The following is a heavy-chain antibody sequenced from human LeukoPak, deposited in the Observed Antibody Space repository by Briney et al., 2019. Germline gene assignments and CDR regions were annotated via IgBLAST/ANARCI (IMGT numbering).Heavy chain of an antibody. CDR2: VDPHSGGT. Sequence: GASAKVSCKASGYSFIDYYIHWVRQAPGLGLEWMGWVDPHSGGTKFAQKFQGRVTMTRDTSINTAYMEVSSLRSDDTAVYYCARDIGDYYGSGSYWLLWGQGTLVTVAS. V-gene: IGHV1-2*02. CDR1: GYSFIDYY. CDR3: ARDIGDYYGSGSYWLL. D-gene: IGHD3-10*01. J-gene: IGHJ4*02.